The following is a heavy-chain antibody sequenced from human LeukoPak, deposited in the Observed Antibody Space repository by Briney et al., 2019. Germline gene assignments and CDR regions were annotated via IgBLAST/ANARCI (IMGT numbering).Heavy chain of an antibody. D-gene: IGHD5-12*01. J-gene: IGHJ5*01. Sequence: GGSLRLSCAASGFSFSSYGMHWVRQASGRGLEWVAFIRYDGSNKDYADSVKGRFTISRDNSKNTLYLEMNSPRAEDTAVYHCAKVRFSDSGRDGLDSWGQGTLVTVSS. CDR1: GFSFSSYG. CDR2: IRYDGSNK. V-gene: IGHV3-30*02. CDR3: AKVRFSDSGRDGLDS.